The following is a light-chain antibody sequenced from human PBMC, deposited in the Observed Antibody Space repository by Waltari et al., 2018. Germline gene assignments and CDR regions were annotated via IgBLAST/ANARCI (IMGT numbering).Light chain of an antibody. CDR1: QSILYSSSNKNY. CDR2: WAS. J-gene: IGKJ1*01. Sequence: DIVMTQSPDSLAVSLGERANINCKSSQSILYSSSNKNYLAWYQQKPGQSPKLVIYWASTRESGVPDRFSGSGSGTDFTLTISSLQAEDVAVYYCQQYYSTPRTFGQGTKVEIK. V-gene: IGKV4-1*01. CDR3: QQYYSTPRT.